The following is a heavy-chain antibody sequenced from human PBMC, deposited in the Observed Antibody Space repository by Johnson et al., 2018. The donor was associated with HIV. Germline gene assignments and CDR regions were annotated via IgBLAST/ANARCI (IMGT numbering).Heavy chain of an antibody. CDR2: IWSDGSNK. J-gene: IGHJ3*02. V-gene: IGHV3-30*19. Sequence: QMLLVESGGGVVQPGRSLRLSCAASGFTFSSYGMHWVRQAPGKGLEGVAVIWSDGSNKYYADSVKGRFTISRDNSKNTLYLKMNSRRAEDTAVYYCARVQVAMATIGYDVDIWGQGTMVTVSS. CDR3: ARVQVAMATIGYDVDI. CDR1: GFTFSSYG. D-gene: IGHD3-16*01.